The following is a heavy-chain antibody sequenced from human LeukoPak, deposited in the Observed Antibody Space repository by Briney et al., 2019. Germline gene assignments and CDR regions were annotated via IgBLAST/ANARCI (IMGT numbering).Heavy chain of an antibody. V-gene: IGHV3-30-3*01. CDR2: ISYDGSNK. J-gene: IGHJ3*02. Sequence: PGGSLRLSCAASGFTFSSYAMHWVRQAPGKGLEWVAVISYDGSNKYYADSVKGRFTISRDNSKNTLYLQMNSLRAEDTAVYYCAREGPSDAFDIWGQGTMVTVSS. CDR3: AREGPSDAFDI. CDR1: GFTFSSYA.